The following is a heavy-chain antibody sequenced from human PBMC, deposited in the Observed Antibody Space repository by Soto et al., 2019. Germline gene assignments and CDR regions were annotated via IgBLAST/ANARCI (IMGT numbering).Heavy chain of an antibody. D-gene: IGHD5-12*01. J-gene: IGHJ1*01. Sequence: SVKVSCKASGGTFSSFGISWVRQAPGQGLEWMGGIIPVFGRPNYAQRLRGRLTITADESTNTSYMELIDLTSEDTAVYYCAREASGYDFWGQGTQVTVSS. CDR1: GGTFSSFG. V-gene: IGHV1-69*13. CDR2: IIPVFGRP. CDR3: AREASGYDF.